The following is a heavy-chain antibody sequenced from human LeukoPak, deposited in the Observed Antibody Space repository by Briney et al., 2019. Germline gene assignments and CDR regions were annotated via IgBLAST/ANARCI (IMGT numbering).Heavy chain of an antibody. J-gene: IGHJ4*02. CDR2: ISFDGSNT. Sequence: GGSLRLSCAASGFAFSAHAMHWVRQAPGKGLESVAVISFDGSNTYYPDSVKGRFTISRDNSKNTLYLQMDSLRGEDTAVYFCARDPTPWRRDYFDYWGQGTLVVVSS. CDR1: GFAFSAHA. V-gene: IGHV3-30-3*01. CDR3: ARDPTPWRRDYFDY.